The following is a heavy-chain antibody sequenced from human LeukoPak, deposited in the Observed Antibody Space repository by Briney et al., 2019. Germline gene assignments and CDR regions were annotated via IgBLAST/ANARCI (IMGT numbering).Heavy chain of an antibody. Sequence: GGSLRLSCADSGFTVSSNYMSWVRQAPGKGLEWVSVIYSGGSTYYADSVKGRFTISRDNSKNTLYLQMNSLRAKDTAVYYCARDGGGYARFDPWGQGTLVTVSS. V-gene: IGHV3-53*01. CDR1: GFTVSSNY. D-gene: IGHD3-16*01. CDR3: ARDGGGYARFDP. CDR2: IYSGGST. J-gene: IGHJ5*02.